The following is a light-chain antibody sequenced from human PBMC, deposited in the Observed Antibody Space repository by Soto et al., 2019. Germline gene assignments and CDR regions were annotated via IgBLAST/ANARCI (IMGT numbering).Light chain of an antibody. CDR1: SSDIGGYNY. CDR3: SSYTSRNNWV. V-gene: IGLV2-14*03. J-gene: IGLJ3*02. CDR2: DVS. Sequence: QSALTQPASVSGSPGQSITISCTGTSSDIGGYNYVSWYQQHPDKAPKLVIYDVSNRPSGVSDRFSGSKSANTASLTISGLQAEDEANYYCSSYTSRNNWVFGGGTKVTVL.